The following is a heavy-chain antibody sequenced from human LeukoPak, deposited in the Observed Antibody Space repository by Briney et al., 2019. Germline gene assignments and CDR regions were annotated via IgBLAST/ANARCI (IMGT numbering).Heavy chain of an antibody. CDR2: ISAYNGNT. Sequence: ASVKVSCKASGYTFTSYGISWVRQAPGQGLEWMGWISAYNGNTNYAQKLQGRVTMTTDTSTSTACMELRSLRSDDTAVYYCAMEQLWFDYWGQGTLVTVSS. CDR1: GYTFTSYG. J-gene: IGHJ4*02. V-gene: IGHV1-18*01. D-gene: IGHD5-18*01. CDR3: AMEQLWFDY.